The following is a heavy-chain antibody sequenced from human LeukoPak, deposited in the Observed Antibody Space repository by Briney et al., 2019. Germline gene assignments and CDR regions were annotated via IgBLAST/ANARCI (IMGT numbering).Heavy chain of an antibody. CDR1: GFTFDDYA. Sequence: GGSLRLSCAASGFTFDDYAMHLVRQAPGKSLEWVSLITWDGDNTYYANSVKGRFTISRDNSKNSLYLQMNSLRAEDTTLYYCAKGTSSWHEFDYWGQGTLVTVSS. D-gene: IGHD6-13*01. CDR2: ITWDGDNT. CDR3: AKGTSSWHEFDY. V-gene: IGHV3-43D*03. J-gene: IGHJ4*02.